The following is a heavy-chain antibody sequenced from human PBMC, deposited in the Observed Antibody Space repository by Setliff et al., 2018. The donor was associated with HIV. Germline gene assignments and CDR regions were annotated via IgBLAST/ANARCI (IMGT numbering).Heavy chain of an antibody. D-gene: IGHD3-22*01. CDR2: ITAGNGDT. Sequence: ASVKVSCKASGYTFHYYDIHWVRQAPGQGLEWMGRITAGNGDTKYSQKFKDRVTLTSDMSANTVYMDLTTLRSDDTAVYYCASPMFYDGKVVWGQGTPVTVSS. CDR3: ASPMFYDGKVV. CDR1: GYTFHYYD. J-gene: IGHJ4*02. V-gene: IGHV1-3*01.